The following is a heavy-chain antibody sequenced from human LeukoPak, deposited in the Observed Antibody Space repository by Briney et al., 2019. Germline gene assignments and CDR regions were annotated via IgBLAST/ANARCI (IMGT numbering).Heavy chain of an antibody. Sequence: SGGSLRLSCAASGFTFSSYGMHWVRQAPGKGLEWVAVIWYDGSNKYYADSVKGRFTISRDNSKNTLYLQMNSLRAEDTAVYYCARDRAGYCTNGVCYTGYFQHWGQGTLVTVSS. CDR3: ARDRAGYCTNGVCYTGYFQH. CDR2: IWYDGSNK. D-gene: IGHD2-8*01. V-gene: IGHV3-33*01. J-gene: IGHJ1*01. CDR1: GFTFSSYG.